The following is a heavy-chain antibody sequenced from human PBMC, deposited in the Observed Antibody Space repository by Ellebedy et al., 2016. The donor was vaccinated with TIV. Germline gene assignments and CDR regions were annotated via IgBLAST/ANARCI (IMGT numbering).Heavy chain of an antibody. D-gene: IGHD3-3*01. CDR3: ARAELYDLDP. CDR2: IIPILGIA. J-gene: IGHJ5*02. V-gene: IGHV1-69*10. Sequence: ASVKVSCKASGGTFSSYAISWVRQAPGQGLEWMGGIIPILGIANYAQKFQGRVTITADKSTSTAYMELSSLRSEDTAVYYCARAELYDLDPWGQGTLVTVSS. CDR1: GGTFSSYA.